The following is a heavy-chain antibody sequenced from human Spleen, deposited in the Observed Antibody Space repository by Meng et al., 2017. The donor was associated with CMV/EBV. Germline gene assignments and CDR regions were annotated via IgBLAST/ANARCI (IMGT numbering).Heavy chain of an antibody. CDR1: GGSISSDCYY. CDR2: IYYSGNS. Sequence: SETLSLTCTVSGGSISSDCYYWSWIRQHPGKGLEWIGYIYYSGNSYYNPSLKSRVTISVDTSKNQFSLKLSSVTAADTAVYYCAREATAYAGPTNPSFDYWGQGTLVTVSS. D-gene: IGHD2-21*01. CDR3: AREATAYAGPTNPSFDY. J-gene: IGHJ4*02. V-gene: IGHV4-31*03.